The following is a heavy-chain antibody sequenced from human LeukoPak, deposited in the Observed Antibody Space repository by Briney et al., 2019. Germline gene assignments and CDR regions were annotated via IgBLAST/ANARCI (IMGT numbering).Heavy chain of an antibody. D-gene: IGHD4/OR15-4a*01. CDR3: ANEEVPTDY. J-gene: IGHJ4*02. CDR1: GFTFSSHA. Sequence: GGTLRLSCAVSGFTFSSHAMSWVRQAPGKGLEWVSGICISGDTTYYADVVQGRFTISRDNSKNTVYLLMDNLRVQDTAVYYCANEEVPTDYWGQGTLVSVSS. V-gene: IGHV3-23*01. CDR2: ICISGDTT.